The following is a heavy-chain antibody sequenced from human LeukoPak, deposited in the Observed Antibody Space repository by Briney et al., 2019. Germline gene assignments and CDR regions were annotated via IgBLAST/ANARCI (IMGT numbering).Heavy chain of an antibody. Sequence: GGSLRLSCAASGFTFSSYSMSWVRQAPGKGLEWVSYISSDSSTIYYADSVKGRFTISRDNAKNSLYLQMNSLRAEDTAVYYFARDLGGTDRGVFDYWGQGTLVTVSS. V-gene: IGHV3-48*01. CDR3: ARDLGGTDRGVFDY. J-gene: IGHJ4*02. CDR1: GFTFSSYS. CDR2: ISSDSSTI. D-gene: IGHD3-16*01.